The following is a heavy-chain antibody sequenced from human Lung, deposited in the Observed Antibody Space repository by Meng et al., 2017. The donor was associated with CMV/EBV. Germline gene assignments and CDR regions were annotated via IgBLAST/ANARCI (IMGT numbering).Heavy chain of an antibody. CDR1: GYTFITYY. V-gene: IGHV1-46*01. Sequence: SXXVSXXASGYTFITYYIHWVRQAPGQGLEWMGRINPDGGTTTYSQKFQGGVTLTSDTSTNTVYMELNRLRYEDTAVYYCARDLVGYDAFDVWGQGTMVTVSS. D-gene: IGHD3-22*01. J-gene: IGHJ3*01. CDR2: INPDGGTT. CDR3: ARDLVGYDAFDV.